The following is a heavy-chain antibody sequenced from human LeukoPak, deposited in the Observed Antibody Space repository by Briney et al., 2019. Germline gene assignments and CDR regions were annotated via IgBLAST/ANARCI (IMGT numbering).Heavy chain of an antibody. J-gene: IGHJ4*02. D-gene: IGHD3-3*01. CDR1: GFMFRNFA. CDR2: INHSGST. CDR3: ARGSNYFWSARSVDY. V-gene: IGHV4-34*01. Sequence: GSLRLSCSASGFMFRNFAMSWVRQTPGKGLEWIGEINHSGSTNYNPSLKGRVTISVDTSKNQFSLKLSSVTAADTAVYYCARGSNYFWSARSVDYWGQGTLVTVSS.